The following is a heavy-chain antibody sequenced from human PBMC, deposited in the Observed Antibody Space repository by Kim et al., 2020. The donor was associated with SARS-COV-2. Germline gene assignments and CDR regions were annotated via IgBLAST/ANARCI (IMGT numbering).Heavy chain of an antibody. CDR3: AKGSGSFTTYFDY. CDR1: GFTFSSYA. CDR2: ISGSGGST. J-gene: IGHJ4*02. Sequence: GGSLRLSCAASGFTFSSYAMSWVRQAPGKGMEWVSAISGSGGSTYYADSVKGRFTISRDNSKNTLYLRMNSRRAEDTAVYYCAKGSGSFTTYFDYWGQGTLVTVSS. D-gene: IGHD1-26*01. V-gene: IGHV3-23*01.